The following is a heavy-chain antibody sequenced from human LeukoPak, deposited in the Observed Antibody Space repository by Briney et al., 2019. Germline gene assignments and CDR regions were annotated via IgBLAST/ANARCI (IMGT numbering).Heavy chain of an antibody. Sequence: SETLSLTCTVSGGSMSSYYWSWIRQPPGKGLEWIGYIYYSGSTNYNPSLKSRVTISVDTSKNQFSLKLSSVTAADTAVYYCARAVVHDAFDIWGQGTMVTVSS. CDR3: ARAVVHDAFDI. CDR2: IYYSGST. V-gene: IGHV4-59*01. D-gene: IGHD3-22*01. J-gene: IGHJ3*02. CDR1: GGSMSSYY.